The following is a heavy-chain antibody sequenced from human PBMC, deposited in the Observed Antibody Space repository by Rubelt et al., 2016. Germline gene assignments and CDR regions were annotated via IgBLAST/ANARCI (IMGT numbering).Heavy chain of an antibody. D-gene: IGHD3-10*01. V-gene: IGHV4-31*11. CDR2: IYYSGST. Sequence: QVQLQESGPGLVKPSGTLSLTCAVSGGSISSSNWWSWIRQHPGKGLEWIGYIYYSGSTYYNPSLKSRVTISVDTSKNQFSLKLSSVTAADTAVYYCAREEYGSGRYRFDPWGQGTLVTVSS. CDR3: AREEYGSGRYRFDP. CDR1: GGSISSSNW. J-gene: IGHJ5*02.